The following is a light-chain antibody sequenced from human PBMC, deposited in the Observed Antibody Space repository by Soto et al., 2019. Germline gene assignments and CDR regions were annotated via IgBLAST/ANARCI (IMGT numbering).Light chain of an antibody. J-gene: IGKJ4*01. V-gene: IGKV3-15*01. CDR3: QQYNNWPPLT. CDR1: QSVSSK. CDR2: NAS. Sequence: EIVLTQSPGTLSLSPGERATLSCRASQSVSSKLAWYQQKPGQGPRLLIYNASTRATGIPARFSGSGSGTEFTLTISSLQSEDFAVYYCQQYNNWPPLTFGGGTKVDIK.